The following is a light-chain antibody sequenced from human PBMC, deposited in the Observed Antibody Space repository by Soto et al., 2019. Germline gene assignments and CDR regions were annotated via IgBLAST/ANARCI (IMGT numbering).Light chain of an antibody. J-gene: IGLJ2*01. CDR2: MNN. CDR1: TSNIGSNY. V-gene: IGLV1-47*01. CDR3: AAWDDSLSGRV. Sequence: QSVLTQPASASGTAGQRVTISCSGSTSNIGSNYVYWYQQLPGTAPKLLIYMNNQRPSGVPDRFSGSKSGTSASLAISGLRSEDEADYYCAAWDDSLSGRVFGGGTKVTVL.